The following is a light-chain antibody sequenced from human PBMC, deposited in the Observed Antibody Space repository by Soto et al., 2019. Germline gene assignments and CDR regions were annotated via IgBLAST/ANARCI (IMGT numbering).Light chain of an antibody. V-gene: IGKV2-28*01. J-gene: IGKJ2*01. CDR2: LGS. Sequence: DIVMTQSPLSLPVTPGEPASISCRSRQILLHSNGYNYLYWYLQKPGQSPQVLIYLGSNRASGVPDRSSGSGSGTDFTLKISRVDAEDVGVYYCLQALQTPLTFSKGTKLEI. CDR1: QILLHSNGYNY. CDR3: LQALQTPLT.